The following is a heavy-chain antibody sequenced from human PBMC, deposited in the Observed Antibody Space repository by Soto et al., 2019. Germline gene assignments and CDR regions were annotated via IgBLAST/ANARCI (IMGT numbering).Heavy chain of an antibody. CDR1: GYSISSGYY. Sequence: SETLSLTCAVSGYSISSGYYWGWIRQPPGKGLEWIGSIYHSGSTYYNPSLKSRVTISVDTSKNQFSLKLSSVTAADTAVYYCARGGWPPGGFLRGNDYYGMDVWGQGTTVTVSS. D-gene: IGHD3-16*01. V-gene: IGHV4-38-2*01. CDR2: IYHSGST. J-gene: IGHJ6*02. CDR3: ARGGWPPGGFLRGNDYYGMDV.